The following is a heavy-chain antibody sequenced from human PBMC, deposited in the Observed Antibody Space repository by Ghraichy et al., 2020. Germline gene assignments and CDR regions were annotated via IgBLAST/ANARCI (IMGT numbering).Heavy chain of an antibody. CDR2: IYYSGST. J-gene: IGHJ4*02. CDR3: ARQSPPQWLVF. D-gene: IGHD6-19*01. V-gene: IGHV4-39*01. CDR1: GGSISSSSYY. Sequence: SETLSLTCTVSGGSISSSSYYWGWIRQPPGKGLEWIESIYYSGSTYYNPSLKSRVTISVDTSKNQFSLKLSSVTAADTAVYYCARQSPPQWLVFWGQGTLVTVSS.